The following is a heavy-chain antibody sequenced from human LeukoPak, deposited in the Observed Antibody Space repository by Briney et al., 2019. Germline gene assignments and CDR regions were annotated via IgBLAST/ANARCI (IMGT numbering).Heavy chain of an antibody. D-gene: IGHD3-3*01. CDR3: ASRSGSTPYYIDY. CDR1: GYTFTSQG. V-gene: IGHV1-18*01. J-gene: IGHJ4*02. CDR2: INTYNGKP. Sequence: GASVKVSCKASGYTFTSQGISWVRQAPAQGLEWMGWINTYNGKPNYAQKLQGRLTMTTDTSTSTACMELRSLTSDDTAMYYCASRSGSTPYYIDYWGQGTLVTVSS.